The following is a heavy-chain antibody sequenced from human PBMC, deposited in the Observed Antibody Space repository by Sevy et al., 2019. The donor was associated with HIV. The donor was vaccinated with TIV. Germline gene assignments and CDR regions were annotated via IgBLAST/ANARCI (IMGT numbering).Heavy chain of an antibody. V-gene: IGHV3-11*01. D-gene: IGHD5-12*01. CDR1: GFIFTDYY. CDR2: ISMNGDAT. Sequence: GGSLRLSCAASGFIFTDYYMTWIRQLPEKGLEYISQISMNGDATNYADSVKGRFTVSRDNAKKSLYLQMDNLGVEDTAVYYCARDPNWLHMTDDHYYSMDVWGQGTTVTVSS. CDR3: ARDPNWLHMTDDHYYSMDV. J-gene: IGHJ6*02.